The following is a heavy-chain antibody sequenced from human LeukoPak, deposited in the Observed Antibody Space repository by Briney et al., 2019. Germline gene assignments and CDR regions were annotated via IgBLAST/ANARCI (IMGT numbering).Heavy chain of an antibody. V-gene: IGHV1-69*01. J-gene: IGHJ4*02. D-gene: IGHD5-18*01. CDR2: IIPIFGTA. Sequence: GASVKVSCKASGGTFSSYAISWVRQAPGQGLEWMGGIIPIFGTANYAQKFQGRVTITADESTSTAYMELSSLRSEDTAVYYCARGRRIQLWGYYFDYWGQGTLVTVSS. CDR3: ARGRRIQLWGYYFDY. CDR1: GGTFSSYA.